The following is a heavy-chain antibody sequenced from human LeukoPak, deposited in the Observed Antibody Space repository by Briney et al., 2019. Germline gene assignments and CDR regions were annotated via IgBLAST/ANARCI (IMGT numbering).Heavy chain of an antibody. D-gene: IGHD3-10*01. V-gene: IGHV3-7*04. Sequence: AGGSLRLSCAASGFTISIYWMSWVRQAPGKGLEWVANINQVASEKNYVDPVKGRSTISRDNAKHSLYLQMNSLRGEDSAVYHGARSGPPYGLTTWAKGTMVTASS. J-gene: IGHJ3*01. CDR1: GFTISIYW. CDR3: ARSGPPYGLTT. CDR2: INQVASEK.